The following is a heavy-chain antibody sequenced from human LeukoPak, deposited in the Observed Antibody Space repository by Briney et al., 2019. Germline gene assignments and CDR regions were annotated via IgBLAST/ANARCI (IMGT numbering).Heavy chain of an antibody. Sequence: PGGTLRLSCAASGFTFRNHGMNWVRQAPGKGLEWVSGISPSGGGTYYADSVKGRFTISRDDSKNTLSLQMNSLRVEDTALYYCAKDLLSSGIRYFDYWGQGTLVTVSS. CDR2: ISPSGGGT. CDR3: AKDLLSSGIRYFDY. J-gene: IGHJ4*02. CDR1: GFTFRNHG. D-gene: IGHD6-25*01. V-gene: IGHV3-23*01.